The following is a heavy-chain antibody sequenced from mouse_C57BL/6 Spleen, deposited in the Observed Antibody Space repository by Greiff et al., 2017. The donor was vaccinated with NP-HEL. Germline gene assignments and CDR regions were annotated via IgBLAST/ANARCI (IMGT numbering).Heavy chain of an antibody. CDR2: IYPGSGST. CDR1: GYTFTSYW. J-gene: IGHJ4*01. V-gene: IGHV1-55*01. CDR3: ARRYYGSFYYYAMDY. D-gene: IGHD1-1*01. Sequence: QVQLQQSGAELVKPGASVKMSCKASGYTFTSYWITWVKQRPGQGLEWIGDIYPGSGSTNYNEKFKSKATLTVDTSSSTAYMQLSSLTSEDSAVYYCARRYYGSFYYYAMDYWGQGTSVTVSS.